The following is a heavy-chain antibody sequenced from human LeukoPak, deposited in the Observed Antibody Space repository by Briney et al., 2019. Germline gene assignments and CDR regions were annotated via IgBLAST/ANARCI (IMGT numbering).Heavy chain of an antibody. Sequence: SETLSLTCAVYGGSFSGYYWSWIRQPPGKGLEWIGYIYYSGSTYYNPSLKSRVTISVDTSKNQFSLKLSSVTAADTAVYYCARGDTYYYDSSGSYYFDYWGQGTLVTVSS. CDR3: ARGDTYYYDSSGSYYFDY. CDR2: IYYSGST. CDR1: GGSFSGYY. V-gene: IGHV4-34*09. D-gene: IGHD3-22*01. J-gene: IGHJ4*02.